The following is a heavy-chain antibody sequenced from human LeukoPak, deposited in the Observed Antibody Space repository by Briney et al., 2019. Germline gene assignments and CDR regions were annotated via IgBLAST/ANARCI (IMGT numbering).Heavy chain of an antibody. V-gene: IGHV3-7*01. D-gene: IGHD2-2*01. Sequence: GGSLRLSCAASGFTFSSYWMSWVRQAPGKGLEWVANIKQDGREKYYVDSVKGRFTISRDNAKNSLYLQMNSLRAEDTAGYYCARDDCSSISCYHNWFDPWGQGTLVTVSS. CDR1: GFTFSSYW. J-gene: IGHJ5*02. CDR2: IKQDGREK. CDR3: ARDDCSSISCYHNWFDP.